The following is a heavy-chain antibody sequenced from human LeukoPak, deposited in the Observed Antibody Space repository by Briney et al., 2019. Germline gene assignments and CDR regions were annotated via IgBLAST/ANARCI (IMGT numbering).Heavy chain of an antibody. CDR1: GGSFSGYY. Sequence: SETLSLTCAVYGGSFSGYYWSWIRQPPGKGLEWIGEINHSGSTNYNPSLKSRVTISVDTSKNQFSLKLSSVTAADTAVYYCARGSSVHYGDYMVYWGQGTLVTVSS. CDR3: ARGSSVHYGDYMVY. J-gene: IGHJ4*02. CDR2: INHSGST. V-gene: IGHV4-34*01. D-gene: IGHD4-17*01.